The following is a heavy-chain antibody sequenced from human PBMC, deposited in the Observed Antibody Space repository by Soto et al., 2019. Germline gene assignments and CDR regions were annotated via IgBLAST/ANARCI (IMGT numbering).Heavy chain of an antibody. V-gene: IGHV3-23*01. Sequence: EVQLLESGGGLVQPGGSLRLSCAASGFTFSSYAMSWVRQAPGQGLEWVSGISGSGDSTYYADSVKGRFTISRDNSKNTVYLQMICLRAEDTAVYYCAKGVPGIAVAGTGYFQHWGQGTLVTVSS. D-gene: IGHD6-19*01. CDR1: GFTFSSYA. J-gene: IGHJ1*01. CDR2: ISGSGDST. CDR3: AKGVPGIAVAGTGYFQH.